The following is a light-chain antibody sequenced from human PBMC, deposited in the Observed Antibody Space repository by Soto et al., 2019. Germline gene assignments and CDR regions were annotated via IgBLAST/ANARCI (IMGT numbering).Light chain of an antibody. V-gene: IGLV2-14*03. CDR1: SSDLGASNY. J-gene: IGLJ1*01. Sequence: QSALTQPASVSGSPGQSITISCTGTSSDLGASNYVSWYQQHPGQAPKLMISDVSNRPSGISDRFSGSKSGNTASLTISGLQAEDEDDYYCYSCSRNSDTRYVFGTGTKLTVL. CDR2: DVS. CDR3: YSCSRNSDTRYV.